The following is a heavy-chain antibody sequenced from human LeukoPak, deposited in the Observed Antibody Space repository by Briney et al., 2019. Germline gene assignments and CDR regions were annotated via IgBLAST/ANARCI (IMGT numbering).Heavy chain of an antibody. J-gene: IGHJ3*02. CDR2: IYYSGST. V-gene: IGHV4-59*01. CDR1: GGSISSYY. CDR3: ARGNYYGSGSYDI. D-gene: IGHD3-10*01. Sequence: SETLSLTCTVSGGSISSYYWSWIRQPPGKGLEWIGYIYYSGSTNYNPSLKNRVTISVDTSKNQFSLKLSSVTAADTAVYYCARGNYYGSGSYDIWGQGTMVTVSS.